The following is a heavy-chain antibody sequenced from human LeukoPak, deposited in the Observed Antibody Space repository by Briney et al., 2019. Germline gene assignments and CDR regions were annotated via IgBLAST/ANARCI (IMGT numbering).Heavy chain of an antibody. D-gene: IGHD6-19*01. Sequence: PGGSLRLSCAASEFTLSSYEMNSVRQAPGKGLEWLSYIGGNNIYYADSVKGRFTISRDNAKNSLYLQMNSLRAEDTAVYYCARETIAVFGDAFDIWGQGTMVTVSS. CDR2: IGGNNI. V-gene: IGHV3-48*03. CDR3: ARETIAVFGDAFDI. J-gene: IGHJ3*02. CDR1: EFTLSSYE.